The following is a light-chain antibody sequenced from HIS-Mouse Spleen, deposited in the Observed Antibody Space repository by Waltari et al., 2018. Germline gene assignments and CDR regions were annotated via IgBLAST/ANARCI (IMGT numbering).Light chain of an antibody. V-gene: IGKV1-5*03. J-gene: IGKJ1*01. Sequence: DIQMTQSPSTLSASVGDRVTITCRASQSISSWLAWYQQKPGKAPKLLIYKASSIESGVPSRFSGSGSGTEFTLTISILQPDDFATYYCQQYNSYSWTFGQGTKVEIK. CDR2: KAS. CDR1: QSISSW. CDR3: QQYNSYSWT.